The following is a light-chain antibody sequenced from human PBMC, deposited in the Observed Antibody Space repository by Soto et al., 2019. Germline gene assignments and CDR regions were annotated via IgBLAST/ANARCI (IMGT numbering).Light chain of an antibody. CDR1: SSDVGRYMY. V-gene: IGLV2-14*01. CDR2: DVY. J-gene: IGLJ7*01. CDR3: TSYTSTSTPYV. Sequence: QSVLTQPASVSGSPGQSITISCAGTSSDVGRYMYVSWYQQHPGKAPKLIIYDVYNRPSGVSNRFSGSKSGNTASLTISGLQAEDEAAYYCTSYTSTSTPYVFGGGTQLTVL.